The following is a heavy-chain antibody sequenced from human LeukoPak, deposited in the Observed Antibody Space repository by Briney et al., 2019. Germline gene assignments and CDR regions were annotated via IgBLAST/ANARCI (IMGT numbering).Heavy chain of an antibody. CDR1: GFTFSDYY. V-gene: IGHV3-11*01. D-gene: IGHD1-7*01. J-gene: IGHJ4*02. CDR2: ISSRGHTI. Sequence: GSLRLSCEVSGFTFSDYYMSWIRQAPGKRQEWLSYISSRGHTIYYADSVKGRFTISRDDSRNSLYLHMSTLRVEDTALYYCVRGTSHFDYWGQGTLVTVSS. CDR3: VRGTSHFDY.